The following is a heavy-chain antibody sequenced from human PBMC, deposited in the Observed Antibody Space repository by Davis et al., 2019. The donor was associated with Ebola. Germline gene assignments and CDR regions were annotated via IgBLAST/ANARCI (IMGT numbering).Heavy chain of an antibody. J-gene: IGHJ4*02. CDR1: GYTFTGYY. CDR3: ARGSEFIVLMVYAIDY. CDR2: INPNSGGT. D-gene: IGHD2-8*01. Sequence: ASVKVSCKASGYTFTGYYMHWVRQAPGQGLEWMGRINPNSGGTNYAQKFQGRVTMTRDTSISTAYMELSRLRSDDTAVYYCARGSEFIVLMVYAIDYWGQGALVTVSS. V-gene: IGHV1-2*06.